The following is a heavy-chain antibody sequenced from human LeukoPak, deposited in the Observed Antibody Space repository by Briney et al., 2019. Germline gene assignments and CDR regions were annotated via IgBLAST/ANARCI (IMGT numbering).Heavy chain of an antibody. Sequence: GGSLRLSCAASGFTFTNYWMHWVRQAPGMGLVWVSRLPPDELGIIYADSVEGRFTVSRDNAKNTVYLQMNNLRVDDTAMYYCVGTIASRGSEYWGQGALVNGSS. CDR2: LPPDELGI. D-gene: IGHD6-6*01. J-gene: IGHJ4*02. CDR3: VGTIASRGSEY. V-gene: IGHV3-74*01. CDR1: GFTFTNYW.